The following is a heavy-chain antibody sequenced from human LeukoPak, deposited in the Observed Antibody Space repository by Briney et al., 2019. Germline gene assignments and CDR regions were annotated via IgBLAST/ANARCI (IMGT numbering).Heavy chain of an antibody. D-gene: IGHD3-10*01. V-gene: IGHV3-9*01. CDR1: GLSFDDYG. J-gene: IGHJ4*02. CDR3: AKRGQGFDY. Sequence: GGSLRLSCAASGLSFDDYGMHWVRQAPGKGLEWVSGISRNSDSIAYADSVRGRFTISRDNAKNSLHLQMNSLRADDTAFYYCAKRGQGFDYWGQGTLVTVSS. CDR2: ISRNSDSI.